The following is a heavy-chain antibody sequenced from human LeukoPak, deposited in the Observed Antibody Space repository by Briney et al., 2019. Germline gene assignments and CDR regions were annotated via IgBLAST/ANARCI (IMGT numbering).Heavy chain of an antibody. CDR3: ARVFGPAAMRAYYYYGMDV. CDR1: GYTFTGYY. Sequence: ASVKVSCKASGYTFTGYYIHWVRQAPGHGLEWMGWIKPNTGGTNYAQKFQGRVTMTRDTSISTAYMELSRLRSDDTAVYYCARVFGPAAMRAYYYYGMDVWGQGTTVTVSS. D-gene: IGHD2-2*01. J-gene: IGHJ6*02. CDR2: IKPNTGGT. V-gene: IGHV1-2*02.